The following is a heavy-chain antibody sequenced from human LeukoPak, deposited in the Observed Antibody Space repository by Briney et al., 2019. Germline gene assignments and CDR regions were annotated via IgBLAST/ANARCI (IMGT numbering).Heavy chain of an antibody. CDR3: ARDLYGDYGMDV. CDR1: GFTFSSYW. CDR2: ISSSSNYI. Sequence: GGSLRLSCAASGFTFSSYWMSWVRQAPGKGLEWVSSISSSSNYIYYADSLKGRFTISRDNAKLSLYLQMDSLRAEDTAVYYCARDLYGDYGMDVWGQGTTVTVSS. V-gene: IGHV3-21*01. D-gene: IGHD4-17*01. J-gene: IGHJ6*02.